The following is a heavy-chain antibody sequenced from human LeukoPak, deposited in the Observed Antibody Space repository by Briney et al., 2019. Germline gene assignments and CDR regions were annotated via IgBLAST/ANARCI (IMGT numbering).Heavy chain of an antibody. J-gene: IGHJ4*02. CDR3: ARRGKGRDGYSNR. D-gene: IGHD5-24*01. CDR2: IYPDDSDT. Sequence: GESLKISCQGSGHSFTNSWIAWVRQQPGKGLEWMGIIYPDDSDTRYSTSFQGQVTISADQSLNTAYLQWNSLKASDTAMYYCARRGKGRDGYSNRWGQGTLVTVSS. V-gene: IGHV5-51*01. CDR1: GHSFTNSW.